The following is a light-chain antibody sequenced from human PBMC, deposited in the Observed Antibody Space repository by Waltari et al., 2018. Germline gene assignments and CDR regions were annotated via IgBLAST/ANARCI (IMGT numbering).Light chain of an antibody. J-gene: IGLJ1*01. Sequence: QSVLTQPPSASGTPGQRVHISCSGSSTHIGAHSVAWYQQFQGKAPKLRIYRNDHRPSGVPDRFSGSKSGTSASLALSGLQSEDEADYYCAAWDKILSAYVFGTGTKVTVL. V-gene: IGLV1-44*01. CDR2: RND. CDR1: STHIGAHS. CDR3: AAWDKILSAYV.